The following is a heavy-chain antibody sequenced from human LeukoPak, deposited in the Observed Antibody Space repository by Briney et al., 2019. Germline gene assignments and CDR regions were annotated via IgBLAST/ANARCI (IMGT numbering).Heavy chain of an antibody. CDR3: ARGGCSSTSCYLFDY. Sequence: GGSLRLSCSASGFPFSSSPIHWVRQAPGKGLEYVSAISNDGGSTYYADSVKGRFTISRDNAKNSLYLQMNSLRAEDTAVYYCARGGCSSTSCYLFDYWGQGTLVTVSS. CDR2: ISNDGGST. CDR1: GFPFSSSP. D-gene: IGHD2-2*01. V-gene: IGHV3-64*04. J-gene: IGHJ4*02.